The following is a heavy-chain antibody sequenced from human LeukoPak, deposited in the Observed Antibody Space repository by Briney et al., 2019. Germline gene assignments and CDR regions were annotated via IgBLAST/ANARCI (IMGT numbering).Heavy chain of an antibody. CDR3: AKDRIPVAGRQDIWDY. J-gene: IGHJ4*02. CDR1: GFTFDDYA. V-gene: IGHV3-23*01. CDR2: ISGSGDRT. D-gene: IGHD6-19*01. Sequence: PGRSLRLSCAASGFTFDDYAMHWVRQAPGKGLGWVSGISGSGDRTYYADSVKGRFTISRDNSKNTLYLQMNSLTDDDSAVYYCAKDRIPVAGRQDIWDYWGQGTLVTVSS.